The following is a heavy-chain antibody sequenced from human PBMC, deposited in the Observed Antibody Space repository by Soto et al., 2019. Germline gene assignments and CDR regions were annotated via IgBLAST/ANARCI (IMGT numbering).Heavy chain of an antibody. CDR2: ISGSGYNT. D-gene: IGHD3-22*01. Sequence: EVPLLESGGTVVQPGGSLRLSCAASGFTFSTYGVSWVRQAPGKGLEWVSSISGSGYNTFYADSVKGRFTISRDNSNNTVHLLMNNLRADDTALYYCVKQLLSLIVVADAFDIWGQGTMVTVSS. V-gene: IGHV3-23*01. CDR1: GFTFSTYG. J-gene: IGHJ3*02. CDR3: VKQLLSLIVVADAFDI.